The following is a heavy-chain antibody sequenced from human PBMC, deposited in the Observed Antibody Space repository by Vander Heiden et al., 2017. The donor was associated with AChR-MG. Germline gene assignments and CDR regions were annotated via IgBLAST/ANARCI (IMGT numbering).Heavy chain of an antibody. CDR3: ATPSGGIPKF. D-gene: IGHD3-16*01. CDR1: GVSISNNLYY. V-gene: IGHV4-39*01. J-gene: IGHJ4*02. CDR2: IYFTGTS. Sequence: QLQLQESGPGLAKPWATLSLTCTVSGVSISNNLYYWGWIRQPPGKGLEWIGSIYFTGTSFYNPALQSRVNMSVDTSKNQFSLTLNSVTAEDTAVYFCATPSGGIPKFWGQGTLVTVSS.